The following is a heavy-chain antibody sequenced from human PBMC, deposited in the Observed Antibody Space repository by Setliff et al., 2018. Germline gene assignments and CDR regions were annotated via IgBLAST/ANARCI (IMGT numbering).Heavy chain of an antibody. D-gene: IGHD2-8*02. CDR3: TVYNTGSSKDHY. CDR2: IYYSGNT. Sequence: LSLTCTVSGGSISSYYWSWIRQPPGKGLEWIGYIYYSGNTNYNPSLKSRVTISVDTSKNQFSLKLSSVTAADTALYYCTVYNTGSSKDHYWGQGTPVTVSS. CDR1: GGSISSYY. V-gene: IGHV4-59*12. J-gene: IGHJ4*02.